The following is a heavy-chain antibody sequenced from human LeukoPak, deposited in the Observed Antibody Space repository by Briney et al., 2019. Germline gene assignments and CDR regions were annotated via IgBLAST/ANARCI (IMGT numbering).Heavy chain of an antibody. J-gene: IGHJ4*02. CDR1: GGSISSYY. D-gene: IGHD4-17*01. CDR2: IYHSGST. Sequence: SETLSLTCTVSGGSISSYYWSWIRQPPGRGLEWIGEIYHSGSTNYNPSLKSRVTISVDKSKNQFSLKLSSVTAADTAVYYCARSPREAVTTYLDYWGQGTLVTVSS. CDR3: ARSPREAVTTYLDY. V-gene: IGHV4-59*12.